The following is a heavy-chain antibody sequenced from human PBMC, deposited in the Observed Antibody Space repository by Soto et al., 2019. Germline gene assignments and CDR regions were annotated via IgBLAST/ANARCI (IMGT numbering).Heavy chain of an antibody. Sequence: GSLRLSCVGSRXAFSHASMTWVRQAPGKGLEWVGHIKSKTDEATTHYAAPVKDRFTISRDESGNTLYLEMNRLKTEDTGIYYCITDAGFCSRDSCYFWDFWGPGTLGTVSS. CDR2: IKSKTDEATT. D-gene: IGHD2-2*01. V-gene: IGHV3-15*01. J-gene: IGHJ4*02. CDR3: ITDAGFCSRDSCYFWDF. CDR1: RXAFSHAS.